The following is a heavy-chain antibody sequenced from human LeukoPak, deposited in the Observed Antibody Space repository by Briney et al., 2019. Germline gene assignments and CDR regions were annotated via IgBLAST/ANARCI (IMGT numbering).Heavy chain of an antibody. D-gene: IGHD3-22*01. CDR1: GYTFSSYE. J-gene: IGHJ4*02. CDR3: ARSSRSITMIVVATERTTGPRYYFDY. Sequence: GGSLRLSCAASGYTFSSYEMNWVRQAPGKGPEWVSYISSSGSTIYYADSVKGRFTISRDNAKNSLYLQMNSLRAEDTAVYYCARSSRSITMIVVATERTTGPRYYFDYWGQGTLVTVSS. CDR2: ISSSGSTI. V-gene: IGHV3-48*03.